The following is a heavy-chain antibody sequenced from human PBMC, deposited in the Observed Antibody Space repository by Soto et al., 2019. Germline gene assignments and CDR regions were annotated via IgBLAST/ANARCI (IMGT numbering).Heavy chain of an antibody. V-gene: IGHV1-69*02. D-gene: IGHD1-26*01. CDR1: GGTFSSYT. CDR3: ARVPVAGATYFDY. Sequence: QVQLVQSGAEVKKPGSSVKVSCKASGGTFSSYTISWVRQAPGQGLEWMGRIIPILGIANYAQKFQGRVTITADKSTSTAYMELSSLRSEDTAVYYCARVPVAGATYFDYWGQGTLVTVSS. CDR2: IIPILGIA. J-gene: IGHJ4*02.